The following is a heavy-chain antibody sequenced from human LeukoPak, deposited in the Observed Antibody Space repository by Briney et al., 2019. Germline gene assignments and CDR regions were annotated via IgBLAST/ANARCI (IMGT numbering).Heavy chain of an antibody. J-gene: IGHJ4*02. CDR3: ARDLVAGMGVY. CDR2: ISYDGSNK. V-gene: IGHV3-30*03. Sequence: GGSLRLSCAASGFTFSSYGMHWVRQAPGKGLEWVAVISYDGSNKYYADSVKGRFTISRDNSKNTPYLQMNSLRAEDTAVYYCARDLVAGMGVYWGQGTLVTVSS. CDR1: GFTFSSYG. D-gene: IGHD6-19*01.